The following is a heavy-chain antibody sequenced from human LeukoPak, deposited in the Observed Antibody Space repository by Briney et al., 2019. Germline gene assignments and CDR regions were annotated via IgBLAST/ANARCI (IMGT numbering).Heavy chain of an antibody. CDR2: ISGSGGST. CDR1: GFTFSNYW. Sequence: PGGSLRLSCEASGFTFSNYWMSWVRQAPGKGLEWVSAISGSGGSTYYAGSVKGRFTISRDNSKNTLYLQMNSLRAEDTAVYYCAKDLSVVTAPLAYYYYYMDVWGKGTTVTVSS. J-gene: IGHJ6*03. D-gene: IGHD2-21*02. V-gene: IGHV3-23*01. CDR3: AKDLSVVTAPLAYYYYYMDV.